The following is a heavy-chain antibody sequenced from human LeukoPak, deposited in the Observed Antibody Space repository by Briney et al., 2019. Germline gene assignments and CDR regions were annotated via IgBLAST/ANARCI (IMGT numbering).Heavy chain of an antibody. CDR2: ISYSGTT. V-gene: IGHV4-39*07. CDR1: GGSISSSSYY. D-gene: IGHD3-22*01. CDR3: ARASYSYDINGWVPFDY. J-gene: IGHJ4*02. Sequence: SETLSLTCTVSGGSISSSSYYWGWIRQTPGKGLEWIGTISYSGTTYYNMSLKSRATISGDTSKNQFSLRLSSVTAADTAVYYCARASYSYDINGWVPFDYWGQGTLVTVSS.